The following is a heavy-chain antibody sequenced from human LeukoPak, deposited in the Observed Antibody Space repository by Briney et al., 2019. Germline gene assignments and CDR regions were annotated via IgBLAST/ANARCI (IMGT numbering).Heavy chain of an antibody. CDR3: ARDTGTVTTPAAFDI. Sequence: ASVKISCKASGYTFTSYGISWVRQAPGQGLEWMGWISAYNGNTNYAQKLQGRVTMTTDTSTSTAYMELRSLRSDDTAVYYCARDTGTVTTPAAFDIWGQGTMVTVSS. CDR2: ISAYNGNT. D-gene: IGHD4-17*01. CDR1: GYTFTSYG. J-gene: IGHJ3*02. V-gene: IGHV1-18*01.